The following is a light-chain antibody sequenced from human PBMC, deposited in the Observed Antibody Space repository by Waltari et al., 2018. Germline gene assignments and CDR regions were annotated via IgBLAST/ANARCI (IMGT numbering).Light chain of an antibody. CDR2: AAS. CDR1: QDITNY. Sequence: IQLTQSPSSLSASVGDRVTITCRASQDITNYLAWYQQEPGKPPKLLIYAASTLQSGVPSRFSVSQSGTDFTLTIITLQPEDFATYYCQQLDTYPLTFGGGTKVEIK. V-gene: IGKV1-9*01. CDR3: QQLDTYPLT. J-gene: IGKJ4*01.